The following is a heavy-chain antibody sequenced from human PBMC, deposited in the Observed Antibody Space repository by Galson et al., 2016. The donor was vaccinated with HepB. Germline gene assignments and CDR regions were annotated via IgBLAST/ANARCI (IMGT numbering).Heavy chain of an antibody. J-gene: IGHJ2*01. Sequence: SVKVSCKASGGTFSNYAISWVRQAPGQGLEWMGGIIPIFGTAKYAQKFQGRVTITADKSTSTAYMDLSSLRSEDTAVYYCARDGMYYFDSSGYYDWYFDLWGRGTLVSVSS. V-gene: IGHV1-69*06. CDR3: ARDGMYYFDSSGYYDWYFDL. CDR1: GGTFSNYA. CDR2: IIPIFGTA. D-gene: IGHD3-22*01.